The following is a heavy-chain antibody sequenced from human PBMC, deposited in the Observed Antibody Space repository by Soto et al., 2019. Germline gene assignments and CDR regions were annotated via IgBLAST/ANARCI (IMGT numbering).Heavy chain of an antibody. CDR1: GGSISSSSYY. Sequence: QLQLQESGPGLVKPSETLSLTCTVSGGSISSSSYYWGWIRQPPGKGLEWIGSIYYSGSTSYNPSLKSRVTISVDTSKNQFSLKLSSVTAADTAVYYCASHYYDSSDYYYYYYGMDVWGQGTTVTVSS. CDR3: ASHYYDSSDYYYYYYGMDV. CDR2: IYYSGST. V-gene: IGHV4-39*01. D-gene: IGHD3-22*01. J-gene: IGHJ6*02.